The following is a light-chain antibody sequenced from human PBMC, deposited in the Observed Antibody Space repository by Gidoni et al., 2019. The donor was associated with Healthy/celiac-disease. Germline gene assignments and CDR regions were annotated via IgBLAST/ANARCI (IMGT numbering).Light chain of an antibody. CDR2: WAS. CDR1: QSVLYSSNNKNY. V-gene: IGKV4-1*01. CDR3: QQYYSTQYT. J-gene: IGKJ2*01. Sequence: DIVMTQSPDSLAVSLGERATINCKSCQSVLYSSNNKNYLAWYQQKPGQPPKLLIYWASTRESGVPDRFSGSGSGTDFTLTISSLQAEDVAVYYCQQYYSTQYTFGQXTKLEIK.